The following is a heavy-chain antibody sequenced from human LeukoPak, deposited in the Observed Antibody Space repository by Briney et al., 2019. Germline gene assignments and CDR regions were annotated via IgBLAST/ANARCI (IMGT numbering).Heavy chain of an antibody. CDR2: INPNSGGT. D-gene: IGHD4-17*01. V-gene: IGHV1-2*06. CDR1: GYTFTGYY. CDR3: ARAGDYGQDYFDY. Sequence: ASVKVSCKASGYTFTGYYMHWVRQAPGQGVEWMGRINPNSGGTNYAQKFQGRVTMTRDTSISTAYMELSRLRSDDTAVYYCARAGDYGQDYFDYWGQGTLVTVSS. J-gene: IGHJ4*02.